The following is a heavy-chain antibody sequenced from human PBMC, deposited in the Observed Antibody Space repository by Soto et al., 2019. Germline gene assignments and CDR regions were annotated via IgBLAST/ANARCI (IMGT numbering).Heavy chain of an antibody. CDR1: GFTFSSYS. V-gene: IGHV3-21*01. Sequence: GGSLRLSCAVSGFTFSSYSMNWVRQAPGKGLEWVSSISSSSSYIYYADSVKGRFTISRDNAKNSLYLQMNSLRAEDTAVYYCARDKGPAPDYGDYFNGMDVWGQGTTVTVSS. CDR3: ARDKGPAPDYGDYFNGMDV. D-gene: IGHD4-17*01. J-gene: IGHJ6*02. CDR2: ISSSSSYI.